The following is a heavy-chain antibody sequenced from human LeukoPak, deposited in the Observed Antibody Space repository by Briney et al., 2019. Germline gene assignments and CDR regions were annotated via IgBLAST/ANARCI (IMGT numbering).Heavy chain of an antibody. CDR2: IYASGRT. V-gene: IGHV4-61*08. CDR1: GGSISSGGYY. D-gene: IGHD2-2*01. Sequence: PSETLSLTCTVSGGSISSGGYYWSWIRQHPGKGLEWMGRIYASGRTNYNPSLKSRVTMSVDTSKNQFSLKLRSVTAADTAVYYCASKLPASDAFDVWGQGTVVTVSS. J-gene: IGHJ3*01. CDR3: ASKLPASDAFDV.